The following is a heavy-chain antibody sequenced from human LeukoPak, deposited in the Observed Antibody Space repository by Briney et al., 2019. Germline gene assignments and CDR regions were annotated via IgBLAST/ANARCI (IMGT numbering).Heavy chain of an antibody. J-gene: IGHJ4*02. CDR2: ISANGGST. V-gene: IGHV3-23*01. D-gene: IGHD6-13*01. CDR3: AKPPPDSSSWLFDY. CDR1: GFTFSTYV. Sequence: PGGSLRLSCAASGFTFSTYVMSWVRQAPGKGLEWVSTISANGGSTYYTDPVKGRFTISRDNSKNTLYLQMNSLRAEDTAVYYCAKPPPDSSSWLFDYWGQGTLVTVSS.